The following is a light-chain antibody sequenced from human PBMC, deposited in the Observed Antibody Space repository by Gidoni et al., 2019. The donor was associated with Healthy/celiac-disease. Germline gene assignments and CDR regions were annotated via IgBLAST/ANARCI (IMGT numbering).Light chain of an antibody. V-gene: IGKV2-28*01. Sequence: DIVMTQSPLSLPATPGEPASISCRSSQSLLHSNGYNYLYTYQQKQGQTPQLLIYLGSNRASGGADRISGGGAGTDYTLKISRVEADDVGVYYCMQALQTPRLTFGGGTKVEIK. J-gene: IGKJ4*02. CDR1: QSLLHSNGYNY. CDR3: MQALQTPRLT. CDR2: LGS.